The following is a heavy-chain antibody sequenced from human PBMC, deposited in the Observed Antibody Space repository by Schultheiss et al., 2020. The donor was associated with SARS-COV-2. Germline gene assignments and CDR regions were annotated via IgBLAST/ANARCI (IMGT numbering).Heavy chain of an antibody. D-gene: IGHD2-2*02. V-gene: IGHV3-30*07. CDR2: ISYDGSNK. CDR3: ARENWAYRFDP. J-gene: IGHJ5*02. Sequence: GGSLRLSCAASGFTFSSYAMHWVRQAPGKGLEWVAVISYDGSNKYYADSVKGRFTISRDNSKNTLYLQMNSLRAEDTAVYYCARENWAYRFDPWGQGTLVTVSS. CDR1: GFTFSSYA.